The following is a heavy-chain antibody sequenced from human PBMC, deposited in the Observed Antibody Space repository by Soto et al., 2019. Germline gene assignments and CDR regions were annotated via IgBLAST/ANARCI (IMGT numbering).Heavy chain of an antibody. CDR2: ISAYNGNT. CDR1: GYTFTSYG. CDR3: ARGGACLTVTTLCPDYYYGMDV. J-gene: IGHJ6*02. D-gene: IGHD4-4*01. Sequence: QVQLVQSGAEVKKPGASVKVSCKASGYTFTSYGISWVRQAPGQGLEWMGWISAYNGNTNYAQKLQGRVTMTTDTSTSTSDMELMSLRSDDTAVYYCARGGACLTVTTLCPDYYYGMDVWGQGTTVTVSS. V-gene: IGHV1-18*01.